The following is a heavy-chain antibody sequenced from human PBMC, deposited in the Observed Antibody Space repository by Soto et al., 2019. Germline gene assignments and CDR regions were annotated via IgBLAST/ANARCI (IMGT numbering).Heavy chain of an antibody. J-gene: IGHJ6*02. CDR2: ILPGDSDT. V-gene: IGHV5-51*01. CDR1: GYIFTKYW. Sequence: GESLKISCTTSGYIFTKYWIGWVRQMPGKGLEWMGIILPGDSDTTYSPSFQGQVTISADRSLSTAYLQWSSLKASDSAMYYCARHFNGGNMFYYYYGMDVWGQGTTVTVSS. CDR3: ARHFNGGNMFYYYYGMDV. D-gene: IGHD2-15*01.